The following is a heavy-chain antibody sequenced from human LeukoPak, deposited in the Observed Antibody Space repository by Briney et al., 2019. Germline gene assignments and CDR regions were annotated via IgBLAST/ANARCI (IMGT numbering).Heavy chain of an antibody. J-gene: IGHJ4*02. CDR2: IKQDGSEK. Sequence: GGSLRLSCAAAGFTFSSFRMTWVRQAPGKGLEWVANIKQDGSEKYYVDSVKGRFTISRDNAKNSLYLQMNSLRAEDTAVYYCARDYYDSGSYCFDYWGQGTLVTVS. CDR3: ARDYYDSGSYCFDY. CDR1: GFTFSSFR. D-gene: IGHD3-10*01. V-gene: IGHV3-7*04.